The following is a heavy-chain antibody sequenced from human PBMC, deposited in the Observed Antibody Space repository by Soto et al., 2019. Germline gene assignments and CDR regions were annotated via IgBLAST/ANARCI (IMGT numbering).Heavy chain of an antibody. D-gene: IGHD3-22*01. CDR1: GFTVSSNY. J-gene: IGHJ4*02. CDR3: AKDRGITMIVVVPLNPKTSDY. CDR2: IYSGGST. V-gene: IGHV3-66*01. Sequence: GGSLRLSCAASGFTVSSNYMSWVRQAPGKGLEWVSVIYSGGSTYYADSVKGRFTISRDNSKNTLYLQMNSLRAEDTAVYYCAKDRGITMIVVVPLNPKTSDYWGQGTLVTVSS.